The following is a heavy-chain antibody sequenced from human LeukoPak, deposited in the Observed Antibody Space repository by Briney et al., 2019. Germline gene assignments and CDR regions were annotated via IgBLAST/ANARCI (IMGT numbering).Heavy chain of an antibody. CDR2: INEDGSTT. J-gene: IGHJ4*02. V-gene: IGHV3-74*01. Sequence: GGSLRLSCAASGFTFSSNWMHWVRQAPGKGLVWVSRINEDGSTTNYADSVKGRSTIFRDNAKNTLYLQMNSLRAEDTAVYYCARDWSNNVGKTTRDYWGQGTLVTVSS. CDR3: ARDWSNNVGKTTRDY. CDR1: GFTFSSNW. D-gene: IGHD4-23*01.